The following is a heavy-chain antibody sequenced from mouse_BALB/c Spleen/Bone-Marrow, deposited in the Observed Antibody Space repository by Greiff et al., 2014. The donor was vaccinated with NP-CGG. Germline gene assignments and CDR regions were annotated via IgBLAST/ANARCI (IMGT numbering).Heavy chain of an antibody. J-gene: IGHJ2*01. D-gene: IGHD2-4*01. Sequence: EVQLQQSGPELVKPGASMRISCKASGYSFIGYTMNWVKQSHGKNLEWIGLINPYNGDTHYNQKLKDKATLTVDKSSSTAYMELLSLTSEDSAVYYCTRRNYDYDFDYWGQGTTLTVSS. CDR2: INPYNGDT. CDR3: TRRNYDYDFDY. V-gene: IGHV1-37*01. CDR1: GYSFIGYT.